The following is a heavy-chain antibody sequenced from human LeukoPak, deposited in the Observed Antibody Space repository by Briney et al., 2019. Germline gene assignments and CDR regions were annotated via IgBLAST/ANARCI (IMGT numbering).Heavy chain of an antibody. J-gene: IGHJ4*02. CDR1: GYTFTSYF. V-gene: IGHV1-46*01. CDR2: INPNDGTT. Sequence: ASVKVSCKASGYTFTSYFIYWVRQAPGQGLEWMGIINPNDGTTSYAQKFQGRVTMTRGTSTSTVHMELSSLRSEDTAVYYCARVQEYYDYVWGSYRPNYFDYWGQGTLVTVSS. D-gene: IGHD3-16*02. CDR3: ARVQEYYDYVWGSYRPNYFDY.